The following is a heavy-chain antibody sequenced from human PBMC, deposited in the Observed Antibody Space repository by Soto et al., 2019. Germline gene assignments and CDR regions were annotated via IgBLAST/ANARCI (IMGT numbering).Heavy chain of an antibody. Sequence: GGSLRLSCAASGFTFSSYSMNWVRQAPEKGLEWVSYISSSSSTIYYADSVKGRFTISTDNAKNSLYLQMNSLRDEDTAVYYCARDLAMVRPFDYRGQGTLVTVSS. J-gene: IGHJ4*02. CDR3: ARDLAMVRPFDY. CDR1: GFTFSSYS. V-gene: IGHV3-48*02. D-gene: IGHD3-10*01. CDR2: ISSSSSTI.